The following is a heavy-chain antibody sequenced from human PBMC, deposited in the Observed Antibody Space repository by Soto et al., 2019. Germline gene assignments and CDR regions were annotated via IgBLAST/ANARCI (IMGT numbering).Heavy chain of an antibody. Sequence: EVQLVESGGGLVQPGGSLRLSCAASGFTFSSYWMHWVRQAPGKGLVWVSRINSDGSSTSYADSVKGRFTISRDNAKNTLYLKMNSLRAEDTAVYYCARDHVGYNNYYYGMDVWGQGTTVTVSS. CDR2: INSDGSST. CDR3: ARDHVGYNNYYYGMDV. V-gene: IGHV3-74*01. J-gene: IGHJ6*02. CDR1: GFTFSSYW. D-gene: IGHD1-1*01.